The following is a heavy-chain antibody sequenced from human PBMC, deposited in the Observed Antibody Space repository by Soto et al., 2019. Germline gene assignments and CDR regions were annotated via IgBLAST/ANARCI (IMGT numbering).Heavy chain of an antibody. Sequence: SETLSLTCTVSGGSISSGGYYWSWIRQHPRKGLEWIGYIYYSGSTYYNPSLKSRVTISVDTSKNQFSLKLSSVTAADTAVYYCARDRSDYYYYYGMDVWGQGTTVTVSS. CDR3: ARDRSDYYYYYGMDV. V-gene: IGHV4-31*03. J-gene: IGHJ6*02. CDR1: GGSISSGGYY. CDR2: IYYSGST.